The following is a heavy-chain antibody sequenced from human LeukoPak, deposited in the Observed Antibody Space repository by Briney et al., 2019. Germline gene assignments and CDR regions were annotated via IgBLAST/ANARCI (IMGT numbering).Heavy chain of an antibody. J-gene: IGHJ4*02. CDR1: GGSINNGGYY. CDR2: IYYSGST. Sequence: PSETLSLTCTVSGGSINNGGYYWSWTRQHPGKGLEWIGYIYYSGSTYYNPSLKSRVTISVDTSKNQFSLKLSSVTAADTAVYYCARAERLRSYYDSSGYPYYFDYWGQGTLVTVSS. CDR3: ARAERLRSYYDSSGYPYYFDY. V-gene: IGHV4-31*03. D-gene: IGHD3-22*01.